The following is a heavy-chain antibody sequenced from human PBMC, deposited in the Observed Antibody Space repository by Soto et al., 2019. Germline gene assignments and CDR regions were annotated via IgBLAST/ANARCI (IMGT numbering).Heavy chain of an antibody. CDR3: XXXXXXXXXGLDY. J-gene: IGHJ4*02. CDR2: IINDGSEQ. CDR1: GFTFGRHG. V-gene: IGHV3-33*05. Sequence: QVQLVESGGGVVQPGRSLRLSCAASGFTFGRHGMHWVRQAPGKGLEWVGVIINDGSEQHYGDSVRGRFTISRDNSKXXXXXXXXXXXXXXXXXXXXXXXXXXXXXGLDYWGQGTLVTVSS.